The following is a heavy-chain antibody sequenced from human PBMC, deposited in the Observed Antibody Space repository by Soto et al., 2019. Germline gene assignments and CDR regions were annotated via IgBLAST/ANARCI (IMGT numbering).Heavy chain of an antibody. CDR1: GFTFSSYG. J-gene: IGHJ3*02. Sequence: PGGVLRLSCAASGFTFSSYGMHWVRQAPGKGLEWVAVISYDGSNKYYADSVKGRFTISRDNSKSTLYLQMNSLRAEDTAVYYCAKKALGYCSSTSCGGAFDIWGQGTMVTVSS. V-gene: IGHV3-30*18. CDR3: AKKALGYCSSTSCGGAFDI. CDR2: ISYDGSNK. D-gene: IGHD2-2*01.